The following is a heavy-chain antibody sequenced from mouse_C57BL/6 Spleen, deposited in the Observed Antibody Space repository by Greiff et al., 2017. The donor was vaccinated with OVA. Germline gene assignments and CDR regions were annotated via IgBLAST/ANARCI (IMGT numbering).Heavy chain of an antibody. CDR1: GYTFTSYW. J-gene: IGHJ4*01. Sequence: QVQLQQPGAELVRPGSSVKLSCKASGYTFTSYWMDWVKQRPGQGLEWIGNIYPSDSETHYNQKFKDKATLTVDKSSSTAYMQLSSLTSEDSAVYYCARAYDYDFYYYAMDYWGQGTSVTVSS. CDR3: ARAYDYDFYYYAMDY. CDR2: IYPSDSET. D-gene: IGHD2-4*01. V-gene: IGHV1-61*01.